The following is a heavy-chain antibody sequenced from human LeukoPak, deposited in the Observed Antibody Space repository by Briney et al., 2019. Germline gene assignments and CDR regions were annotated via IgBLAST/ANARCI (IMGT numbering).Heavy chain of an antibody. CDR1: GGSIKSSSYY. D-gene: IGHD6-19*01. J-gene: IGHJ4*02. CDR2: IYYSGTT. CDR3: ARQGSGWSGAFDF. Sequence: ASETLSLTCTVSGGSIKSSSYYRGWIRQPPGKGLEWIANIYYSGTTYYNPSLKSRVTTSVDTSKNHFSLRLNSVTAADTAVYYCARQGSGWSGAFDFWGQGTLITVSS. V-gene: IGHV4-39*01.